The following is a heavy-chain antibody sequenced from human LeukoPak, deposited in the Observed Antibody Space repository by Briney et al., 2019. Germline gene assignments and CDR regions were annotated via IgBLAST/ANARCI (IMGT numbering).Heavy chain of an antibody. Sequence: SETLSLTCTVSGGSISSGDYYWSWIRQPPGKGQEWIGYIYYSGSTYYNPSLKSRVTISVDTSKNQFSLKLSSVTAADTAVYYCARVAAAGQNWFDPWGQGTLVTVSS. V-gene: IGHV4-30-4*01. J-gene: IGHJ5*02. CDR2: IYYSGST. CDR3: ARVAAAGQNWFDP. CDR1: GGSISSGDYY. D-gene: IGHD6-13*01.